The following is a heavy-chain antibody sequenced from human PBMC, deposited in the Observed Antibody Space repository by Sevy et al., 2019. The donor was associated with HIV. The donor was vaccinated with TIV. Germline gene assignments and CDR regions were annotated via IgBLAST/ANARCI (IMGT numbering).Heavy chain of an antibody. D-gene: IGHD5-18*01. Sequence: SETLSLTCAVSGGSISSSNWWSWIRQPPGKGLEWIGEIYHSGSTNYNPSLKSRVTISVDKSKNQFSLKLSSVTAADTAVYYCARSAYKAMVTANWFDPWGQGTLVTVSS. V-gene: IGHV4-4*02. CDR3: ARSAYKAMVTANWFDP. CDR2: IYHSGST. J-gene: IGHJ5*02. CDR1: GGSISSSNW.